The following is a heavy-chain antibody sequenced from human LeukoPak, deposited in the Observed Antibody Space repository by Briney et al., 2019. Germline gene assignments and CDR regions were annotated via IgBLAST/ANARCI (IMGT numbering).Heavy chain of an antibody. CDR3: ARGTGDTSSWYHDY. Sequence: PGRSLRLSCAASGFSLSNYAMHWVRQAPGKGLGWVAVISFDINNKYYADSVKGRFAISRDNSKNTLYLQMNSLRPEDTAVYHCARGTGDTSSWYHDYWGQGTLVTVSS. V-gene: IGHV3-30*09. J-gene: IGHJ4*02. CDR1: GFSLSNYA. CDR2: ISFDINNK. D-gene: IGHD6-13*01.